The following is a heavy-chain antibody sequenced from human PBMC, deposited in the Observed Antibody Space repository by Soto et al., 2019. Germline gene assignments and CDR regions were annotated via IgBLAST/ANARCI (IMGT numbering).Heavy chain of an antibody. CDR1: GGTFSSYT. Sequence: QVQLVQSGAEVKKPGSSVKVSCKASGGTFSSYTISWVRQAPGQGLEWMGRIIPILGIANYAQKFQGRVTITADKSTSTAYMELSSLRAEDTAVYYCARAKRSNSYYYMDVWGQGTTVTVSS. V-gene: IGHV1-69*02. CDR3: ARAKRSNSYYYMDV. J-gene: IGHJ6*03. CDR2: IIPILGIA.